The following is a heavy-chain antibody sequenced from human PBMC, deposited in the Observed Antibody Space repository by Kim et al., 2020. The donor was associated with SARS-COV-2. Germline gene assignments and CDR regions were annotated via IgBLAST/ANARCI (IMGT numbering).Heavy chain of an antibody. CDR2: TYYRSKWYN. J-gene: IGHJ4*02. CDR1: GDHVSGDSVA. V-gene: IGHV6-1*01. Sequence: SQTLSLTCVISGDHVSGDSVAWNWIRQSPSRGLEWLGRTYYRSKWYNDYAVSVKGRITISPDTSKNQFSLQVNSVTPEDTAVYYCARDHQYRVDYWGQGTLVTVSS. CDR3: ARDHQYRVDY. D-gene: IGHD5-18*01.